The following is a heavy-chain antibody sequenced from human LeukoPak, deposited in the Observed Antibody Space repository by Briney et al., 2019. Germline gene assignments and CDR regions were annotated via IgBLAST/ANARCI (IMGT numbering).Heavy chain of an antibody. CDR2: INTNTGNP. CDR1: GYTFTSYA. V-gene: IGHV7-4-1*02. J-gene: IGHJ6*03. D-gene: IGHD3-22*01. CDR3: ARRGIENYDSSGQVGYYYYYMDV. Sequence: RASVKVSCKASGYTFTSYAMNWVRQAPGQGLEWMGWINTNTGNPTYAQGFTGRFVFSLDTSVSTAYLQISSLKAEDTAVYYCARRGIENYDSSGQVGYYYYYMDVWGKGTTVTVSS.